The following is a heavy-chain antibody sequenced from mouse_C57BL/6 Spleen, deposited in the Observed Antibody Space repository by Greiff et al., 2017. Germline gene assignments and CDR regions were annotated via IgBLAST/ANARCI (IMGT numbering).Heavy chain of an antibody. D-gene: IGHD1-1*01. J-gene: IGHJ2*01. CDR1: GYTFTSYW. CDR3: ARSNYYGSSYNY. V-gene: IGHV1-52*01. Sequence: QVQLQQPGAELVGPGSSVKLSCKASGYTFTSYWMHWVKQRPIQGLEWIGNIDPSDSETHYNQKFKDKATLTVDKSSSTAYMQLSSLTSEDSAVYYCARSNYYGSSYNYWGQGTTLTVSS. CDR2: IDPSDSET.